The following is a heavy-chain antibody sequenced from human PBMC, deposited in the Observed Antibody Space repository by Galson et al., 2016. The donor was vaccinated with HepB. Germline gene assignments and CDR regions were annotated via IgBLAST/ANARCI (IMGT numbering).Heavy chain of an antibody. Sequence: SLRLSCAASGFMFSSYWMSWVRQAPGKGLEWVANLNKDGSEKYYMDSVKGRFTISRDNAKNALYLQMNSLRAEDTAVYYCARTIVAVPGANDYFASWGQGTLVTVSS. CDR2: LNKDGSEK. D-gene: IGHD2-2*01. V-gene: IGHV3-7*01. J-gene: IGHJ4*02. CDR3: ARTIVAVPGANDYFAS. CDR1: GFMFSSYW.